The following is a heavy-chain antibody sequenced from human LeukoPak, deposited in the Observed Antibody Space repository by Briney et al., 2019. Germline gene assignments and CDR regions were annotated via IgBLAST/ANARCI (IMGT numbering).Heavy chain of an antibody. Sequence: PGGSLRLSCAASGFTFSNYAMSWVCHAPGKGLEWVSGISGSGGSTYYADSVKGRFTISRDNSKNRLYLQMNSLRADDTAVYYCAKEGSTDPRNYFDYWGQGTLVTVSS. D-gene: IGHD4-17*01. V-gene: IGHV3-23*01. CDR2: ISGSGGST. CDR1: GFTFSNYA. J-gene: IGHJ4*02. CDR3: AKEGSTDPRNYFDY.